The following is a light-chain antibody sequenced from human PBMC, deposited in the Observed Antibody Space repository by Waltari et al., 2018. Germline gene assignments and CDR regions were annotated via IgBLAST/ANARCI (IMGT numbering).Light chain of an antibody. CDR1: QSISGY. V-gene: IGKV1-39*01. J-gene: IGKJ4*01. CDR3: QQSYRTPPLT. Sequence: DIQMTQSPSSLSASVGDRVTIPCRASQSISGYLNWYQQKPGKAPKVLIYATSSLQSGVPSRFSGSGSGTDFTLTISSLQPEDLATYYCQQSYRTPPLTFGGGTKVEIK. CDR2: ATS.